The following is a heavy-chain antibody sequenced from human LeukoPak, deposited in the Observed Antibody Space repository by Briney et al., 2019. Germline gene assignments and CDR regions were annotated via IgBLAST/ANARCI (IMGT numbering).Heavy chain of an antibody. CDR1: GFTFNTYW. CDR3: ARGSSTYPDY. J-gene: IGHJ4*02. CDR2: INSDGSST. V-gene: IGHV3-74*01. Sequence: PGGSLRLSCAASGFTFNTYWMHWVRQAPGKGLVWVSRINSDGSSTIYADSVKGRFTISRDTGKNTLYLQMNSLRAEDTAVYYCARGSSTYPDYWGQGTLVTVSS. D-gene: IGHD3-3*02.